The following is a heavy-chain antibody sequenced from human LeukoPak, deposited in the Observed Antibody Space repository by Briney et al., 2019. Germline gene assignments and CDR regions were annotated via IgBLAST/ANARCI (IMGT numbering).Heavy chain of an antibody. D-gene: IGHD3-3*01. V-gene: IGHV3-21*01. CDR3: ARDPVTTIFGVVTTSYFDY. CDR2: ISSSSSYI. CDR1: GFTFSSYT. J-gene: IGHJ4*02. Sequence: GGSLRLSCAASGFTFSSYTMSWVRQAPGKGLEWVSSISSSSSYIYYADSVKGRFTISRDNAKNSLYLQMNSLRAEDTAVYYCARDPVTTIFGVVTTSYFDYWGQGTLVTVSS.